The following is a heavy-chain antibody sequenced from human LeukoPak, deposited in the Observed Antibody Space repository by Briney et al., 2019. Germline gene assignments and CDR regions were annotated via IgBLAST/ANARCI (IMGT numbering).Heavy chain of an antibody. CDR3: ARDRGYSGYGRGGRAFYY. CDR1: GFTFSSYS. V-gene: IGHV3-21*01. Sequence: GGSLRLSCAASGFTFSSYSMNWDRQAPGKGLVWVSSISSSSSYIYYADSVKGRFTISRDNAKNPLYLQMNSLRAEDTAVYYCARDRGYSGYGRGGRAFYYWGQGTLVTVSS. CDR2: ISSSSSYI. J-gene: IGHJ4*02. D-gene: IGHD5-12*01.